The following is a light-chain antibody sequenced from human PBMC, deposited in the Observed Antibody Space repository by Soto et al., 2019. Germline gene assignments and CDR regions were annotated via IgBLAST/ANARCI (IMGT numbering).Light chain of an antibody. CDR3: QQYNNWPLT. Sequence: EIVITQSPATLSLSPGEIATLSCRASQSVSSNLAWYQQKPGQAPRLLIYRASTRATGIPARFSGSGSGTEFTLTISSLQSEDFAVYYCQQYNNWPLTFGGGTKVEIK. CDR2: RAS. CDR1: QSVSSN. J-gene: IGKJ4*01. V-gene: IGKV3-15*01.